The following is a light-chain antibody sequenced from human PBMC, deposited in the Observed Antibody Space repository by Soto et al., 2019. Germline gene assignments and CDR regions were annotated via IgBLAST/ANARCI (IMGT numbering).Light chain of an antibody. Sequence: QSVLTRPASVSGCPGQSIRVSWAGGSSEIGAYDYVSWYQQYPGRVPKLIIHEVTNRPSGVSDRFSGSKSGNTASLTISGLQTEDEADYYCSSHAGSNAFYVFGTGTKVTVL. V-gene: IGLV2-14*01. J-gene: IGLJ1*01. CDR1: SSEIGAYDY. CDR2: EVT. CDR3: SSHAGSNAFYV.